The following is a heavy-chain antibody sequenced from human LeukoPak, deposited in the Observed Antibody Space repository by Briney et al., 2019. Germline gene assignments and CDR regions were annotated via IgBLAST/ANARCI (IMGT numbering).Heavy chain of an antibody. Sequence: SETLSLTCTVSGGSISSYYWSWIRQPPGKGLEWIGYIYYSGSTNYNPSPKSRVTISVDTSKNQFSLKLSSVTAADTAVYYCARDNPLGIGYAFDIWGQGTMVTVSS. V-gene: IGHV4-59*01. CDR1: GGSISSYY. CDR3: ARDNPLGIGYAFDI. CDR2: IYYSGST. J-gene: IGHJ3*02. D-gene: IGHD7-27*01.